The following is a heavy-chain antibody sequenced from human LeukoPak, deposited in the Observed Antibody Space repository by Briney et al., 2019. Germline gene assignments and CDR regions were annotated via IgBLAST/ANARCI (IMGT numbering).Heavy chain of an antibody. D-gene: IGHD1-26*01. J-gene: IGHJ6*02. CDR1: RFTFSSYD. CDR2: ISYDGSNK. Sequence: GGSLRLSCALSRFTFSSYDMHWVRQATGKGVEWVAVISYDGSNKYYADSVKGRFTISRDKSKNTLYLQMNSVRAEDRAVYYCAKDLLGGDIGSYYEVGELGMDVWGQGATVTVSS. CDR3: AKDLLGGDIGSYYEVGELGMDV. V-gene: IGHV3-30*18.